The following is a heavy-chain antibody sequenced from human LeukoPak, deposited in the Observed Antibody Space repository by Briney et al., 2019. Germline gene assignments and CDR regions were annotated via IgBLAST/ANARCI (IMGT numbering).Heavy chain of an antibody. CDR1: GFTFSSYA. V-gene: IGHV3-23*01. D-gene: IGHD2-8*01. CDR2: ISGSGGST. Sequence: GGSLRLSCAASGFTFSSYAMSWVRQAPGKGLEWVSAISGSGGSTYYADSVKGRFTISRDNPKYTLYLQMNSLRAEDTAVYYCAKEGDIVLMVYAPVDFDYWGQGTLVTVSS. CDR3: AKEGDIVLMVYAPVDFDY. J-gene: IGHJ4*02.